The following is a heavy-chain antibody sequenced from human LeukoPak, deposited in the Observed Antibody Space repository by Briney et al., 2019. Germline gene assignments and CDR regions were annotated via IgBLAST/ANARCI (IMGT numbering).Heavy chain of an antibody. J-gene: IGHJ6*03. Sequence: PGGSLRLSCAASGFTFSSYAMSWVRQAPGKGLEWVAVISYDGSNKYYADSVKGRFTISRDNSKNTLYLQMNSLRAEDTAVYYCAKGNFYYMDVWGKGTTVTVSS. CDR1: GFTFSSYA. CDR3: AKGNFYYMDV. CDR2: ISYDGSNK. V-gene: IGHV3-30*18.